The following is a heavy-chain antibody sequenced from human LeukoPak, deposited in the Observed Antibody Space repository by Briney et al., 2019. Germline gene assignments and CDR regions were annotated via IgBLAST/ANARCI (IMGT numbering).Heavy chain of an antibody. D-gene: IGHD2-15*01. J-gene: IGHJ4*02. CDR2: INSDGSSI. V-gene: IGHV3-74*03. CDR3: AKGLMVVAAPGDY. CDR1: GFTFSSYW. Sequence: PGGSLRLSCAASGFTFSSYWMHWVRQAPGKGLVWVSRINSDGSSIMYADSVKGRFTISRDNARNTLYLQMNSLRAEDTALYYCAKGLMVVAAPGDYWGQGTLVTVSS.